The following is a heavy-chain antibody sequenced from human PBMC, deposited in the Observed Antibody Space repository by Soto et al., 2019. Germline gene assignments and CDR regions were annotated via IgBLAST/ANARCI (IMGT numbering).Heavy chain of an antibody. CDR1: GDTFTSYD. J-gene: IGHJ6*03. D-gene: IGHD3-10*01. V-gene: IGHV1-8*01. Sequence: SVKVSCKSSGDTFTSYDINWVRQSTGKGLEWMGWMNPNSGNTGYAQKFQGRVTMTRNTSISTAYMELSSLRSEDTAVYYCASAIRVRGKNHYYYYYMDVWGKGTTVTVSS. CDR3: ASAIRVRGKNHYYYYYMDV. CDR2: MNPNSGNT.